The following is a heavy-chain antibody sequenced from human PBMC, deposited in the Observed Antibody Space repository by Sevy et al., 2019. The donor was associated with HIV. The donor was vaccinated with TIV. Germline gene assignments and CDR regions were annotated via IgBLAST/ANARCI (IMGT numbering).Heavy chain of an antibody. Sequence: GGSLRLSCAASGFTFSSYAMSWVRQAPGKGLEWVSAISGSGGSTYYADSVKGRFTISRDNSKNTLDLQMNSLRAEDTAVYYCGKDGYKPSVGDENYYYYYMDVWGKGTTVTVSS. CDR3: GKDGYKPSVGDENYYYYYMDV. CDR1: GFTFSSYA. D-gene: IGHD1-20*01. V-gene: IGHV3-23*01. CDR2: ISGSGGST. J-gene: IGHJ6*03.